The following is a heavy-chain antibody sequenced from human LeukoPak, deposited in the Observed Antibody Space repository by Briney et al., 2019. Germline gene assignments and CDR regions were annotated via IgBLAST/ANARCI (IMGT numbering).Heavy chain of an antibody. CDR3: ARGSKAAAGYYFDY. CDR1: GGSFSGYY. D-gene: IGHD6-13*01. J-gene: IGHJ4*02. Sequence: SETLSLTCAVYGGSFSGYYWSWIRQPPGKGLEWIGEINHSGSTNYNPSLKSRVTISVDTSKNQFSLKLSSVTAADTAVYYCARGSKAAAGYYFDYWGEGTLVTVSS. CDR2: INHSGST. V-gene: IGHV4-34*01.